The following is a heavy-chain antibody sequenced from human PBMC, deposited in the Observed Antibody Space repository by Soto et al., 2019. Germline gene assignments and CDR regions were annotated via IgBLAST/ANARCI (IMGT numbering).Heavy chain of an antibody. CDR3: ARESEDLTSNFDC. CDR1: VFTFTRYS. J-gene: IGHJ4*02. Sequence: WWSLRLSCSASVFTFTRYSMNWFRQAPGKGLEWVSSISSTTNYIYYADSMKGRFTVSRDNAKNSVYLEMNSLSAEDTALYYCARESEDLTSNFDCWGQGTLVTVSS. V-gene: IGHV3-21*01. CDR2: ISSTTNYI.